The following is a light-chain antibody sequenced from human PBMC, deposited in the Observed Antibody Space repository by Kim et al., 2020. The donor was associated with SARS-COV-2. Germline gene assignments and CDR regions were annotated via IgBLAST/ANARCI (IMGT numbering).Light chain of an antibody. CDR1: QSVAAN. V-gene: IGKV3-15*01. Sequence: SPGERATLSCRASQSVAANLAWYQQKPGQAPRLLIYGASTRATGNPARFSGSGSGTEFTLTISSLQSEDFAVYYCQQYNNWPPITFGQGTRLEIK. CDR2: GAS. CDR3: QQYNNWPPIT. J-gene: IGKJ5*01.